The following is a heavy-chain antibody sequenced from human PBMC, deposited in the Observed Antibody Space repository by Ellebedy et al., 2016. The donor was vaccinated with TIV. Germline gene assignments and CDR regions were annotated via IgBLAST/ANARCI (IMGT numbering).Heavy chain of an antibody. V-gene: IGHV1-2*02. CDR1: GYTITGYC. CDR3: ARDRLRYFDWSGDYFDY. D-gene: IGHD3-9*01. J-gene: IGHJ4*02. Sequence: AASVKVSCKASGYTITGYCIHWVRQAPGQGLEWTGWINPNSGGTNYAQKFQGRVTMTRDTSISTAYMELSRLRSDDTAVYYCARDRLRYFDWSGDYFDYWGQGTLVTVSS. CDR2: INPNSGGT.